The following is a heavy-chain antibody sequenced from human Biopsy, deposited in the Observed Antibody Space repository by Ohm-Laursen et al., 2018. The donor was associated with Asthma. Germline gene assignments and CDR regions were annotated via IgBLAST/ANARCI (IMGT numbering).Heavy chain of an antibody. J-gene: IGHJ2*01. CDR2: ISYSGST. CDR1: GGSVSSGSYY. V-gene: IGHV4-61*01. CDR3: ARVPTTLRYFDL. D-gene: IGHD2-15*01. Sequence: SETLSLTCPVSGGSVSSGSYYWSWIRQPPGKGLAWVSYISYSGSTDYNPSLKSRLTISMDTSKNQFSLKLSSVTAADTAVYYCARVPTTLRYFDLWGRGTLVTVPS.